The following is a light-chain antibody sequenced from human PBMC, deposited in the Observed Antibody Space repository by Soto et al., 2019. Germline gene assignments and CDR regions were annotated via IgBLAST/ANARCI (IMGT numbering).Light chain of an antibody. CDR2: DAS. CDR3: QQRSNWPPSIT. V-gene: IGKV3-11*01. CDR1: QSVTSY. Sequence: EIVLTESPATRSLSPGGRGTLWGGASQSVTSYLAWYQQKPGQAPRLLLYDASNRATGVPARFSGSGSGTDFTLTISSLEPEDVAVYYCQQRSNWPPSITFGQGTRLENK. J-gene: IGKJ5*01.